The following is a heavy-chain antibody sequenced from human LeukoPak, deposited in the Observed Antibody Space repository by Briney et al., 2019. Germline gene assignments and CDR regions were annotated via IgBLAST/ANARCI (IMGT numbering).Heavy chain of an antibody. CDR1: GGSISSYY. V-gene: IGHV4-59*01. J-gene: IGHJ3*02. CDR2: ISYSGST. D-gene: IGHD3-3*01. CDR3: ARWSGYYALDAFDI. Sequence: PSETLSLTCTVSGGSISSYYWSWIRQPPGKGLEWIGYISYSGSTNYNPSLKSRVTISVDTSKNQFSLKLSSVTAADTAVYYCARWSGYYALDAFDIWGQGTMVTVSS.